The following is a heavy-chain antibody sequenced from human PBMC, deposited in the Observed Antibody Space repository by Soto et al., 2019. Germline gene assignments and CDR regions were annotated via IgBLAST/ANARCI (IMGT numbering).Heavy chain of an antibody. CDR3: ARDRYFYDSRGYYRTLDS. J-gene: IGHJ5*01. CDR2: IFHSGIT. V-gene: IGHV4-59*11. Sequence: SETLSLTCTISGDSFSNHYWTWIRQSPGKGLEWIGYIFHSGITDYNPSVKSRVTISIDKSRNLFSLNLTSVTAADTAVYYCARDRYFYDSRGYYRTLDSWGQGTLVTSPQ. D-gene: IGHD3-22*01. CDR1: GDSFSNHY.